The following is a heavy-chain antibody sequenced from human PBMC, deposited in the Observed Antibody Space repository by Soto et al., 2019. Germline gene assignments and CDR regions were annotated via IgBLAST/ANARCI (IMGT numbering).Heavy chain of an antibody. D-gene: IGHD3-16*01. CDR2: MNPNSGIT. CDR3: ARGPYDYIWANTD. V-gene: IGHV1-8*01. J-gene: IGHJ4*02. Sequence: ASVKVSCKASGYTFTSYDINWVRQATGQGLEWMGWMNPNSGITGYAQKFQGRVTMTRNTSISTAYMELSSLRSEDTAVYYCARGPYDYIWANTDWGQGTLVTVSS. CDR1: GYTFTSYD.